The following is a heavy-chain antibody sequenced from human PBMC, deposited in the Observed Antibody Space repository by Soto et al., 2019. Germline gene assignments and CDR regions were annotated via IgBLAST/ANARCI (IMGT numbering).Heavy chain of an antibody. D-gene: IGHD6-19*01. J-gene: IGHJ6*02. CDR3: ARDADASGWYHYGFDV. Sequence: QPGGSLRLSCAASKFSLSNYWMNWVRQVPGKGLEWVANIKQDGTERYYVDSVKGRFFISRDNAKNSLYLQMNYLRAEDTAVYFCARDADASGWYHYGFDVWGQGTMVTVSS. V-gene: IGHV3-7*01. CDR2: IKQDGTER. CDR1: KFSLSNYW.